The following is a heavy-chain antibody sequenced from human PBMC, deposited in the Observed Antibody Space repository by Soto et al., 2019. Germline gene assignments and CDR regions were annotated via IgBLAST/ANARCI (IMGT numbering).Heavy chain of an antibody. CDR2: IYYSGST. CDR3: ARGGITAVRNYFFDH. V-gene: IGHV4-31*03. J-gene: IGHJ4*02. D-gene: IGHD1-20*01. Sequence: SETRSFTCTVSGGSISSGGYYWSWIRQHPGKCLEWIGYIYYSGSTYYNPSLKSRVTISVDTSKNQFSLKRSSVTAADTAVYYGARGGITAVRNYFFDHWGQGTLVTV. CDR1: GGSISSGGYY.